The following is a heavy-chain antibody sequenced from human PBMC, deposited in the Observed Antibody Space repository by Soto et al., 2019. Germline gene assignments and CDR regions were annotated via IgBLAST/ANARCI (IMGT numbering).Heavy chain of an antibody. J-gene: IGHJ4*02. D-gene: IGHD4-17*01. CDR1: GFTFSSYW. CDR2: IKSDGSDT. V-gene: IGHV3-74*01. CDR3: VRVAYGDLGG. Sequence: VQLVESGGGLVQPGGSLRLSCAASGFTFSSYWMHWVRQAPGKGLVWVSRIKSDGSDTSYADSVKGRFTISRDNAKNTLYLQMSSRRAEDTAVYYCVRVAYGDLGGWGQGTLVTVSS.